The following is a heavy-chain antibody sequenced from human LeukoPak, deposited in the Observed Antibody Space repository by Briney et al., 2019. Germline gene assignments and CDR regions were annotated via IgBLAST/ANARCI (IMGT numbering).Heavy chain of an antibody. V-gene: IGHV4-59*01. CDR1: GGSISSYY. Sequence: SETLSLTCTVSGGSISSYYWSWIRQPPGKGLEWIGYIYYSGSTNYNPSLKSRVTISVDTSKNQFSLKLSSVTAAVTAVYYCASLTTVTTIVWGQGTLVTVSS. J-gene: IGHJ4*02. CDR3: ASLTTVTTIV. CDR2: IYYSGST. D-gene: IGHD4-17*01.